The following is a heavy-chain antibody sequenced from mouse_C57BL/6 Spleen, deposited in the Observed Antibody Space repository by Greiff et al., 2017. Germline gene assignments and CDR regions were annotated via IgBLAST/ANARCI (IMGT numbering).Heavy chain of an antibody. CDR3: SREDYGDDAGFDY. V-gene: IGHV1-18*01. CDR1: GYSFTDYN. CDR2: INPNNGGT. Sequence: VQLQQSGPELVKPGASVKIPCKASGYSFTDYNMDWVKQSHGKSLEWIGDINPNNGGTIYNQMFKGKATLTVDKSSSTAYMELRSLTTEDTAVYYCSREDYGDDAGFDYWGQGTLVTVAA. D-gene: IGHD2-2*01. J-gene: IGHJ3*01.